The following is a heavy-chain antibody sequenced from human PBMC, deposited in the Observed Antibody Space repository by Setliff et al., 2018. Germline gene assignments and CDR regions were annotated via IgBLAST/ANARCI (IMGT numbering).Heavy chain of an antibody. Sequence: SLTCAVSVYSISRDCHWGWIRQPPGKGLEWIGSIYYSGNTYYNASLKGRVIISGDTSKNQFSLKLTAVTAADTAIYYCARHRAVAGAYYFDFWGQGTLVTVSS. CDR3: ARHRAVAGAYYFDF. D-gene: IGHD6-19*01. V-gene: IGHV4-38-2*01. J-gene: IGHJ4*02. CDR2: IYYSGNT. CDR1: VYSISRDCH.